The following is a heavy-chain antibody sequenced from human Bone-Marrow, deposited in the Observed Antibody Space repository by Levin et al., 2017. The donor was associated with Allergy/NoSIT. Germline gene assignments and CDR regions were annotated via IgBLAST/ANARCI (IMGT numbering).Heavy chain of an antibody. CDR2: ISSSSSYT. Sequence: GESLKISCAASGFTFSDYYMSWIRQAPGKGLEWVSYISSSSSYTNYADSVKGRFTISRDNAKNSLYLQMNSLRAEDTAVYYCAREQKLGYCSGGSCYSTWFDPWGHGTLVTVSS. D-gene: IGHD2-15*01. CDR3: AREQKLGYCSGGSCYSTWFDP. J-gene: IGHJ5*02. CDR1: GFTFSDYY. V-gene: IGHV3-11*05.